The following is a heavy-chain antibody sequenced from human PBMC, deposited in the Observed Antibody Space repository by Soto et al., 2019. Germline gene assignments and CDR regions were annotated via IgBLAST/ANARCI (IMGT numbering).Heavy chain of an antibody. CDR2: ISSNGGST. Sequence: GGSLRLSCSASGFTFSSYSMHWVRQAPGKGLEYVSTISSNGGSTYYADSVKGRFTISRDNSKNTLYLQMSSLRAEDTAVYYCVSRRRDGYNWDYYGMDVWGQGTTVTVSS. CDR1: GFTFSSYS. J-gene: IGHJ6*02. V-gene: IGHV3-64D*08. CDR3: VSRRRDGYNWDYYGMDV. D-gene: IGHD5-12*01.